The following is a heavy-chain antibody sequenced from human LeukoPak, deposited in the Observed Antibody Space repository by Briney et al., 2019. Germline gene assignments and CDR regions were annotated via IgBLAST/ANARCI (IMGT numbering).Heavy chain of an antibody. D-gene: IGHD2/OR15-2a*01. CDR1: GYTFTGYY. CDR3: ARSTTPNENEYFEH. V-gene: IGHV1-2*02. CDR2: INPNSGGT. J-gene: IGHJ1*01. Sequence: ASVKVSCKASGYTFTGYYIHWVRQAPGQGLEWMGWINPNSGGTNYIQKFQGRVTMTRDTSISTAYMELSRLRSDDTAVYYCARSTTPNENEYFEHWGQGTLVSVSS.